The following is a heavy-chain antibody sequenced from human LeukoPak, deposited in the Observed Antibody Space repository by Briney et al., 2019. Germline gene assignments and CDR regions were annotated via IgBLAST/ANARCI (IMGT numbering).Heavy chain of an antibody. J-gene: IGHJ4*02. V-gene: IGHV3-30*18. CDR3: AKDMGYYYGSGSYPLENDY. Sequence: PGGSLRLSCAASGLTFSRYGMHWVRQAPGKGLEWVAVVSFEGSNKYYADSVKGRFTISRDNSKNTLSLQMNSLRAEDTAVYYCAKDMGYYYGSGSYPLENDYWGQGTLVTVSS. CDR1: GLTFSRYG. CDR2: VSFEGSNK. D-gene: IGHD3-10*01.